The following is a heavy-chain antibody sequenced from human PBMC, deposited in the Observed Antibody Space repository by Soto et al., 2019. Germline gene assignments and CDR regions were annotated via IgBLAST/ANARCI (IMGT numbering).Heavy chain of an antibody. J-gene: IGHJ6*03. CDR1: GGSLSPYY. Sequence: PSETLSLTCTVSGGSLSPYYWTWIRQPPGKGLEWIGYIYHSGSTNYNPSLKSRVTISVDTSKNQFSLKLSSVTAADTAVYYCARQMRTVVVPAAMSLASCYYYMDVWGKGTTVTVSS. CDR2: IYHSGST. V-gene: IGHV4-59*08. CDR3: ARQMRTVVVPAAMSLASCYYYMDV. D-gene: IGHD2-2*01.